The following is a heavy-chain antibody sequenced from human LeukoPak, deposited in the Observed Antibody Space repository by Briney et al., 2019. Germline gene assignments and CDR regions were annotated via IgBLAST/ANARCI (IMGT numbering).Heavy chain of an antibody. CDR3: ARVPSHDFWSGYYGVVPYYYYYMDV. CDR2: MNPNSGNT. D-gene: IGHD3-3*01. V-gene: IGHV1-8*03. CDR1: GYTFTSYD. J-gene: IGHJ6*03. Sequence: ASVKVSCKASGYTFTSYDINWVRQATGQGLEWMGWMNPNSGNTGYAQKFQGRVTITRNTSISTAYMELSSLRSEDTAVYYCARVPSHDFWSGYYGVVPYYYYYMDVWGKGTTVTVSS.